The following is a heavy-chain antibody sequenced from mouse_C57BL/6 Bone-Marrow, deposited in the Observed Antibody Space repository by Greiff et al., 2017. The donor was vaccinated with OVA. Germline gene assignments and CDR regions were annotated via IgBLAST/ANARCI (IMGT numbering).Heavy chain of an antibody. CDR1: GYTFTDYN. V-gene: IGHV1-18*01. J-gene: IGHJ1*03. Sequence: EVQGVESGPELVKPGASVKIPCKASGYTFTDYNMDWVKQSHGKSLEWIGDINPNNGGTIYNQKFKGKATLTVDKSSSTAYMELRSLTSEDTAVYYCARRVTGSYWYFDVWGTGTTVTVSS. D-gene: IGHD2-3*01. CDR2: INPNNGGT. CDR3: ARRVTGSYWYFDV.